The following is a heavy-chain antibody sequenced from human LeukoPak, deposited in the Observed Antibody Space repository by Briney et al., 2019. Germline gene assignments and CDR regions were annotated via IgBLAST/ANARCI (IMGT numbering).Heavy chain of an antibody. V-gene: IGHV1-46*01. D-gene: IGHD1-14*01. CDR3: ARKAGHYYYYMDV. CDR2: INPSGGST. CDR1: GYTFTSYY. Sequence: EASVKVSCKASGYTFTSYYMHWVRQAPGQGLEWMEIINPSGGSTSYAQKFQGRVTMTRDMSTSTVYMELSSLRSEDTAVYYCARKAGHYYYYMDVWGKGATVTVSS. J-gene: IGHJ6*03.